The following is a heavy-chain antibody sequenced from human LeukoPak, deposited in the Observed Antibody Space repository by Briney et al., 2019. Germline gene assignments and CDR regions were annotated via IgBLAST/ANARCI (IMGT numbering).Heavy chain of an antibody. CDR1: GGSISSGSYY. CDR2: IYTSGST. V-gene: IGHV4-61*02. Sequence: ASQNLSLTCTVSGGSISSGSYYWSWIRQPAGKGLEWIGRIYTSGSTNYNPSLKSRVTISVDTSKNQFSLKLSSVTAADTAVYYCARDQGQGYYYYYMDVWGKGTTVTVSS. J-gene: IGHJ6*03. CDR3: ARDQGQGYYYYYMDV.